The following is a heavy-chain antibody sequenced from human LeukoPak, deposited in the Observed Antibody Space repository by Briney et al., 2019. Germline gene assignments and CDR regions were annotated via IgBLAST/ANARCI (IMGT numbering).Heavy chain of an antibody. Sequence: SETLSLTCTVSGGSISSGGYYWSWIRQHPGKGLEWIGYIYYSGSTYYNPSLKSRVTISVDTSKNQFSLKLSSVTAADTAVYYCARERFGSGYNWFDPWGQGTLVTVSS. J-gene: IGHJ5*02. CDR1: GGSISSGGYY. D-gene: IGHD3-3*01. CDR2: IYYSGST. CDR3: ARERFGSGYNWFDP. V-gene: IGHV4-31*03.